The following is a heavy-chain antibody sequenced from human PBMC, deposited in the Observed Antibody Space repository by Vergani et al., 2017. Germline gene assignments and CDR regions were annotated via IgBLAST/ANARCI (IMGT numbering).Heavy chain of an antibody. Sequence: QVQLQESGPGLVKPSETLSLTCTVSGGSISSYYWSWIRQPPGKGLEWIGYIYYSGSTNYNPSLKSRVTISVDTSKNPFSLKLSSVTAADTAVYYCARTYSSSSWWNWFDPWGQGTLVTVSS. CDR1: GGSISSYY. D-gene: IGHD6-6*01. CDR2: IYYSGST. V-gene: IGHV4-59*08. CDR3: ARTYSSSSWWNWFDP. J-gene: IGHJ5*02.